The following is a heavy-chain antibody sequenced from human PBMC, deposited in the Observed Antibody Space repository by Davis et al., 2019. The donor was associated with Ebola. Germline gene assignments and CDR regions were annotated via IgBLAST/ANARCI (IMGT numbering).Heavy chain of an antibody. V-gene: IGHV4-34*12. Sequence: MPSETLSLTCAVYSDSLRGYYWTWVRQPPGKGLEWIGEVLYTGSTNYNPSLKSRLTISSDTSKNQFSLKLSSVTATDTALYYCARRVPASIRGYFYGMDVWGQGTTVTVSS. CDR1: SDSLRGYY. CDR2: VLYTGST. J-gene: IGHJ6*02. CDR3: ARRVPASIRGYFYGMDV. D-gene: IGHD2-2*01.